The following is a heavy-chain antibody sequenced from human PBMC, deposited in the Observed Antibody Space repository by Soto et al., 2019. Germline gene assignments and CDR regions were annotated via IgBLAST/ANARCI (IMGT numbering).Heavy chain of an antibody. CDR1: GFTFSSYA. CDR3: AKEYYGSGPHAFDY. CDR2: ISCSGGRT. D-gene: IGHD3-10*01. Sequence: EVQLLESGGGLVQPGGSLRLSCAASGFTFSSYAMSWVRQSPGKGLEWVSAISCSGGRTYYADSVKGRFTISRDNSKNTLCLQMNSLRAEDTAVYYCAKEYYGSGPHAFDYWGQGTLVTVSS. J-gene: IGHJ4*02. V-gene: IGHV3-23*01.